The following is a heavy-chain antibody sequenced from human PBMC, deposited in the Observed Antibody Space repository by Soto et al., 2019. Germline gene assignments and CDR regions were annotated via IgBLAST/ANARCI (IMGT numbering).Heavy chain of an antibody. V-gene: IGHV1-69*01. Sequence: QVQLVQSGAEVKKPGSSVKVSCKASGGTFSSHVFNWVRQAPGQGLECMGGIMPIIGTANYAQTFQGRVTITADESTSTAYMELSSLRSEYTAVYYCARALEFTYGNISHLDYWGQGTLVTVSS. CDR2: IMPIIGTA. CDR3: ARALEFTYGNISHLDY. D-gene: IGHD3-10*01. J-gene: IGHJ4*02. CDR1: GGTFSSHV.